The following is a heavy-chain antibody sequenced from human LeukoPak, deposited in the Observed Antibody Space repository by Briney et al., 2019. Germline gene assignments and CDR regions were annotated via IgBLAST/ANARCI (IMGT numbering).Heavy chain of an antibody. J-gene: IGHJ4*02. CDR3: ARDSGALGLLSLDY. CDR2: ISYDGSNK. CDR1: GFTFSSYA. V-gene: IGHV3-30*01. D-gene: IGHD2-21*01. Sequence: GRSLRPSCAASGFTFSSYAMHRVRQAPGKGLEWVAVISYDGSNKYYADSVKGRFTISRDNSKNTLYLQMNSLRAEDTAVYYCARDSGALGLLSLDYWGQGTLVTVSS.